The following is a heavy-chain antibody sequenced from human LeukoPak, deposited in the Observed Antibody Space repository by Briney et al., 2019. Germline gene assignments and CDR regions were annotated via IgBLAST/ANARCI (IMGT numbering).Heavy chain of an antibody. CDR3: ARDSHDDYGDLFDY. J-gene: IGHJ4*02. CDR2: ISAYNGNT. D-gene: IGHD4-17*01. Sequence: ASVKVSCKASGYTFTGYYIHWVRQAPGQGLEWMGWISAYNGNTNYAQKLQGRVTMTTDTSTSTAYMELRSLRSDDTAVYYCARDSHDDYGDLFDYWGQGTLVTVSS. CDR1: GYTFTGYY. V-gene: IGHV1-18*04.